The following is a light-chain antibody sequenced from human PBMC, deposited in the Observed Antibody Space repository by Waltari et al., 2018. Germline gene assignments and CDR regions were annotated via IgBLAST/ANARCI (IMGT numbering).Light chain of an antibody. V-gene: IGKV4-1*01. CDR3: QQYLRTPPT. Sequence: DIVMSQSPDSLAVSLGERATINCKSSQSVLYSANNKNYLAWYQQKPGQPPKLLIYWASTRESGVPDRFSGSGSGTDFTLTITSLQAEDVAIYYCQQYLRTPPTFGQGTKLEIK. CDR2: WAS. J-gene: IGKJ2*01. CDR1: QSVLYSANNKNY.